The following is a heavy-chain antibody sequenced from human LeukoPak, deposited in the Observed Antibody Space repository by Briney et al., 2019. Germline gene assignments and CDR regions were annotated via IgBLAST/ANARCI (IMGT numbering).Heavy chain of an antibody. J-gene: IGHJ4*02. D-gene: IGHD6-13*01. CDR1: GYSISSGYY. V-gene: IGHV4-38-2*02. Sequence: PSETLSLTCTVSGYSISSGYYWGWIRQPPGKGLEWIGSIYHSGSTYYNPSLKSRLTISVDTSKNQFSLKLGSVTAADTAVYYCVRRQEQLAYDYWGQGTLVTVSS. CDR2: IYHSGST. CDR3: VRRQEQLAYDY.